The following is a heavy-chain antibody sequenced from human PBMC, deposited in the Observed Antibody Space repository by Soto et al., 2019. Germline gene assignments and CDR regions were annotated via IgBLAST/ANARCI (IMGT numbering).Heavy chain of an antibody. V-gene: IGHV4-30-2*01. J-gene: IGHJ4*02. CDR2: IYHSGST. Sequence: PSETLSLTCAVSGGSISSGGYSWSWIRQPPGKGLEWIGYIYHSGSTNYNPSLKSRVTISVDTSKNQFSLKLSSVTAADTAVYYCARGLEIVGATTSCYFDYWGQGTLVTVSS. CDR3: ARGLEIVGATTSCYFDY. CDR1: GGSISSGGYS. D-gene: IGHD1-26*01.